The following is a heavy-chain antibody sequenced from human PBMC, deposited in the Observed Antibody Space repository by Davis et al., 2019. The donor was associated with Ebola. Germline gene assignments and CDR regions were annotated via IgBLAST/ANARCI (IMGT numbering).Heavy chain of an antibody. CDR1: GYTFTNYA. D-gene: IGHD2-8*01. CDR2: INTNTGNP. J-gene: IGHJ5*02. CDR3: ARDLVWAGYNWFDP. Sequence: ASVKVSCKASGYTFTNYAMNWVRQAPGQGLEWMGWINTNTGNPTYAQGFTGRFVFSLDTSVSTAYLQISSLKAEDTAVYYCARDLVWAGYNWFDPWGQGTLVTVSS. V-gene: IGHV7-4-1*02.